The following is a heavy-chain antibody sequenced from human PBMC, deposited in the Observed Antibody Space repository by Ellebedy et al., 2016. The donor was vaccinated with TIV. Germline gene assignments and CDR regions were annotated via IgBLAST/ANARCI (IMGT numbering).Heavy chain of an antibody. Sequence: MPGGSLRLFCTVSGGSISSYYWSWIRQPPGKGLEWIGYIYYSGSTNYNPSLKSRVTISVDTSKNQFSLKLSSVTAADTAVYYCARAQLRPTSYNFDYWGQGTLVTVSS. D-gene: IGHD6-6*01. CDR2: IYYSGST. CDR1: GGSISSYY. J-gene: IGHJ4*02. CDR3: ARAQLRPTSYNFDY. V-gene: IGHV4-59*01.